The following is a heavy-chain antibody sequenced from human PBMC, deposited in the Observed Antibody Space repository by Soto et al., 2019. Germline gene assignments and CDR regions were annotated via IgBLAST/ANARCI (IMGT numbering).Heavy chain of an antibody. CDR1: GFTFSNYG. Sequence: WGSLRLSCAASGFTFSNYGMHWVREAPGKGLEWVAIIWHDGNNKYYADSVRGRFIISRDNSKNRLYLQMNSLRAEDTAVYYCASDLVGASDSYGLDVWGQGSPVTVSS. CDR3: ASDLVGASDSYGLDV. D-gene: IGHD1-26*01. V-gene: IGHV3-33*01. J-gene: IGHJ6*02. CDR2: IWHDGNNK.